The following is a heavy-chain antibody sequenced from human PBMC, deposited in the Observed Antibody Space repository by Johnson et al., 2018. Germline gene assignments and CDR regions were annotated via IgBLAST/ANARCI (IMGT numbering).Heavy chain of an antibody. D-gene: IGHD4-17*01. CDR2: IRSSGSTI. CDR3: ARGYGHAFEI. Sequence: QVQLVQSGGGLVKXGGSLRLSCAVSGFTFSDYYMSWIRQAPGKGLEWVSYIRSSGSTIYYADTVKGRFTYSRDNAKNSLYLQMNSLRVEDTAVYYGARGYGHAFEIWGQGTMVTVSS. CDR1: GFTFSDYY. J-gene: IGHJ3*02. V-gene: IGHV3-11*01.